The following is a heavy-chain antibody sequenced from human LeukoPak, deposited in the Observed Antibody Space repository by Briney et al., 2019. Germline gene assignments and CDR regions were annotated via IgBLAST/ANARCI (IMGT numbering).Heavy chain of an antibody. CDR1: GFTFSSYA. V-gene: IGHV3-23*01. J-gene: IGHJ4*02. D-gene: IGHD5-12*01. CDR2: ISGSGGST. CDR3: AKRVRYSGYGRIDY. Sequence: GGSLRLSCAASGFTFSSYAMHWVCQAPGKGLEWVSAISGSGGSTYYADSVKGRFTISRDNSKNTLYLQMNSLRAEDTAVYYCAKRVRYSGYGRIDYWGQGTLVTVSS.